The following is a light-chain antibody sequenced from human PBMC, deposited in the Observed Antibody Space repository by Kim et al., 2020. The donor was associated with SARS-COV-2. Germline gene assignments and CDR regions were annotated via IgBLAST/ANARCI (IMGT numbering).Light chain of an antibody. CDR2: WAS. CDR1: QSVLYSSNNKNY. J-gene: IGKJ1*01. V-gene: IGKV4-1*01. Sequence: DIVMTQSPDSLAVSLGERATINCKSSQSVLYSSNNKNYLAWYQQKPGQPPKLLIYWASTRESGVPDRFSGSGSGTDFTLTISSLQAEDVAVYYCQQYDSTPQTFGQATKVDI. CDR3: QQYDSTPQT.